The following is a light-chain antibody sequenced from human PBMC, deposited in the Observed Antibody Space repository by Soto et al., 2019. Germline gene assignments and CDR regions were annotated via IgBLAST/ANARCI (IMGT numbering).Light chain of an antibody. CDR2: AAS. CDR3: QQSYSTPRT. J-gene: IGKJ1*01. CDR1: QSISSY. V-gene: IGKV1-39*01. Sequence: DIQMTQSPSSLSASVGDRVTITCRASQSISSYLNWYQQKPGKAPKLLIYAASSLQSGVPSRFSGSGSGTYFTLTISSLQPEDVAPYYCQQSYSTPRTFGQGTKVEIK.